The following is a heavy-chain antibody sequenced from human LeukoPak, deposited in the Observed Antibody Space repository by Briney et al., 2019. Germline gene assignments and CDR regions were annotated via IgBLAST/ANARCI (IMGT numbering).Heavy chain of an antibody. J-gene: IGHJ3*02. V-gene: IGHV4-38-2*01. CDR2: IFHSGST. CDR1: GYSISSGYY. Sequence: SETLSLTCAVSGYSISSGYYWGWIRQPPGKGLEWIGNIFHSGSTCYNPSLKSRVTISVDTSKNQFSLKMSSVTAADTAVYYCARPGKYSYGYGKSDAFDIWGQGTMVTVSS. D-gene: IGHD5-18*01. CDR3: ARPGKYSYGYGKSDAFDI.